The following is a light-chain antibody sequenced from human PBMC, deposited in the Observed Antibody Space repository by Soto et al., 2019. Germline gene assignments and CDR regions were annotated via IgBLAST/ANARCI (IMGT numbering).Light chain of an antibody. CDR2: SND. CDR1: SSNIGSNA. V-gene: IGLV1-44*01. Sequence: SVLTQPPSASGTPGQRVTISCSGSSSNIGSNAVNWYQQLPGTAPKLLIYSNDQRPSVVPDRFSGSESGTSASLAISGLHAEDEADYYCAGWDDSLNGGVFGGGTKLTVL. J-gene: IGLJ3*02. CDR3: AGWDDSLNGGV.